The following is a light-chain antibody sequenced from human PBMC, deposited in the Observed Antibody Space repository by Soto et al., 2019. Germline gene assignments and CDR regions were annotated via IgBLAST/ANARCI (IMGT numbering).Light chain of an antibody. CDR3: NSYTSSSTYA. J-gene: IGLJ1*01. V-gene: IGLV2-14*03. CDR1: SSDVGGFNY. Sequence: SALTQPASVSGSPGQSITISCTGTSSDVGGFNYVSWYQQHPGKAPKLMIYDVTNRPSGVSYRFSGSKSGNTASLTISGLQAEDEADYYCNSYTSSSTYAFGTGTKVTVL. CDR2: DVT.